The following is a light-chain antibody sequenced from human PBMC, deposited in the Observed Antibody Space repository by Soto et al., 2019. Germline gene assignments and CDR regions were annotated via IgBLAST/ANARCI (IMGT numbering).Light chain of an antibody. Sequence: DIQMTQSPSSLSASVGDRVTITCRASQSISNYLNWYQQKPGKAPKLLMYAASSLQSGVPSRFGGSGSGTDFSLTISSLQPEDFATYYCQQCYSTPRTFGQGTKVDIK. CDR3: QQCYSTPRT. V-gene: IGKV1-39*01. J-gene: IGKJ1*01. CDR1: QSISNY. CDR2: AAS.